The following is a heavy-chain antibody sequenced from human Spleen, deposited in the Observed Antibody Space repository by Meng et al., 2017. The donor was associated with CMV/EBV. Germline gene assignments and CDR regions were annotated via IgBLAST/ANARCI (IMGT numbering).Heavy chain of an antibody. V-gene: IGHV4-31*03. D-gene: IGHD6-19*01. CDR1: GGSISSGGYY. Sequence: LRLSCTVSGGSISSGGYYWTWIRQHPGKGLEWIGCIYFSGSTYYNTSLKSRVSISVDTSQNQYSLRLDYLTAADTAVYYCARYSQWLVRFDYWGQGTLVTVSS. CDR3: ARYSQWLVRFDY. CDR2: IYFSGST. J-gene: IGHJ4*02.